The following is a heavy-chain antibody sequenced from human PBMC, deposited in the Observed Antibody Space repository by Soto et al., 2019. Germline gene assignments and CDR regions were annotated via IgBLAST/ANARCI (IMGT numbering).Heavy chain of an antibody. V-gene: IGHV3-30-3*01. CDR2: ISYDGSNK. Sequence: GGSLRLSCAASGFTFSSYAMHWVRQAPGKGLEWVAVISYDGSNKYYADSVKGRFTISRDNSKNTLYLQMNSLRAEDTAVYYCARTSRIAAAGSTWYFDLWGRGTLVTVSS. J-gene: IGHJ2*01. CDR3: ARTSRIAAAGSTWYFDL. D-gene: IGHD6-13*01. CDR1: GFTFSSYA.